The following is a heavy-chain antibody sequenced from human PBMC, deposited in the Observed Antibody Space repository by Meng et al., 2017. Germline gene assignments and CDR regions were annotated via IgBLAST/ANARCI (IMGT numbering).Heavy chain of an antibody. CDR1: GYSISSGYY. Sequence: SETLSPTCTVSGYSISSGYYWGWIRQPPGKGLEWIGSIYHSGSTYYNPSLKSRVTISVDTSKNQFSLKLSSVTAADTAVYYCAKGTLGATTDAFDIWGQGTMVTVSS. V-gene: IGHV4-38-2*02. CDR3: AKGTLGATTDAFDI. J-gene: IGHJ3*02. CDR2: IYHSGST. D-gene: IGHD1-26*01.